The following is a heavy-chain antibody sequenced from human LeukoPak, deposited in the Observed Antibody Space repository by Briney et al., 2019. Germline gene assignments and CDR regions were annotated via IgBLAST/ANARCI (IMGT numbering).Heavy chain of an antibody. CDR1: GGTFSSYA. Sequence: ASVKVSCKASGGTFSSYAISWVRQAPGQGLEWMGRIIPIFGTANYAQKFQGRVTITTDESTSTAYMELSSLRSEDTAVYYCARGRGSSSPHVHFDYWGQGTLVTVSS. CDR2: IIPIFGTA. D-gene: IGHD6-6*01. J-gene: IGHJ4*02. CDR3: ARGRGSSSPHVHFDY. V-gene: IGHV1-69*05.